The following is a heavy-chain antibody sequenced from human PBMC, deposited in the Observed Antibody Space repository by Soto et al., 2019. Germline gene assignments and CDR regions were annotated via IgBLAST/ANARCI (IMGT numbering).Heavy chain of an antibody. J-gene: IGHJ6*02. D-gene: IGHD6-13*01. CDR2: IYPGDSDT. Sequence: PGESLKISCKGSGYSFTSYWIGWVRQMPGKGLEWMGIIYPGDSDTRYSPSFQGQVTISADKSISTAYLQWSSLKASDTAMYYCARSLSSRWYYYYVMDGWGQGTTVTVAS. V-gene: IGHV5-51*01. CDR3: ARSLSSRWYYYYVMDG. CDR1: GYSFTSYW.